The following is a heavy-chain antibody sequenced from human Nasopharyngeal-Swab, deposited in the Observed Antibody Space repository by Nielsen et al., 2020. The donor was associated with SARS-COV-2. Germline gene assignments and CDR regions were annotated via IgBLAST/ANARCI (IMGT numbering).Heavy chain of an antibody. CDR3: ARDISDIVVVPAAWDY. J-gene: IGHJ4*02. CDR1: GYTFNNYY. CDR2: INPGSGGT. Sequence: ASVKVSCKASGYTFNNYYIHWVRQAPGQGLEWMGMINPGSGGTTYAQKFQGRVTMTRDTSTSTAYMELRSLRSDDTAVYYCARDISDIVVVPAAWDYWGQGTLVTVSS. V-gene: IGHV1-46*02. D-gene: IGHD2-2*01.